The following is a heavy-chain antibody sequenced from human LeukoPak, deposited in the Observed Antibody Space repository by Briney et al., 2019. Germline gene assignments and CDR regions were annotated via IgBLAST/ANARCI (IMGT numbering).Heavy chain of an antibody. CDR2: IYHSGST. CDR1: GGSISSSNW. D-gene: IGHD1-26*01. Sequence: SETLSLTCAVSGGSISSSNWWSWVRQPPGKGLEWIGEIYHSGSTNCNPSLKSRVTISVDKSKNQFSLKLSSVTAADTAVYYCARDKREPRYAFDIWGQGTMVTVSS. V-gene: IGHV4-4*02. J-gene: IGHJ3*02. CDR3: ARDKREPRYAFDI.